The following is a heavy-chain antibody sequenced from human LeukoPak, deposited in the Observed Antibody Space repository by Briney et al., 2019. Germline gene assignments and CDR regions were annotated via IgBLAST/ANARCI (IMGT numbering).Heavy chain of an antibody. CDR3: ARERLERRDNWFDP. Sequence: SETLSLTCTVSGGSISSGSYYWSWLRQPAGKGLEWIGRIYTSGSTNYNPSLKSRVTISVDTSKNQFSLKLSSVTAADTAVYYCARERLERRDNWFDPGGQGTLVTVSS. CDR2: IYTSGST. V-gene: IGHV4-61*02. D-gene: IGHD1-1*01. CDR1: GGSISSGSYY. J-gene: IGHJ5*02.